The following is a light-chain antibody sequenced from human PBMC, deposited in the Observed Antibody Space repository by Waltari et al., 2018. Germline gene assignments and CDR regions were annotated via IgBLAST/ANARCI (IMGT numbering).Light chain of an antibody. CDR2: GAS. CDR3: LQRSNWRT. Sequence: EIVMTQSPATLSLSPGERATLSCRASQSVSSSLAWYQQKPGQAPRLLIYGASSRATGIPDRVIGSGSVTDFTLTISSLEPEDVAVYYCLQRSNWRTFGQGTKVEIK. V-gene: IGKV3-15*01. CDR1: QSVSSS. J-gene: IGKJ1*01.